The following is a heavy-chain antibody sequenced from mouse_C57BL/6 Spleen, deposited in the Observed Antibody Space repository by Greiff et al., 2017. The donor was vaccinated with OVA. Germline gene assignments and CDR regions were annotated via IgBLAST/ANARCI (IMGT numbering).Heavy chain of an antibody. CDR1: GFTFTDYY. Sequence: EVKLQESGGGLVQPGGSLSLSCAASGFTFTDYYMSWVRQPPGKALEWLGFIRNKANGYTTEYSASVKGRFTISRDNSQSILYLQMNALRAEDSATYYCARLEDYYAMDYWGQGTSVTVSS. V-gene: IGHV7-3*01. CDR2: IRNKANGYTT. J-gene: IGHJ4*01. CDR3: ARLEDYYAMDY.